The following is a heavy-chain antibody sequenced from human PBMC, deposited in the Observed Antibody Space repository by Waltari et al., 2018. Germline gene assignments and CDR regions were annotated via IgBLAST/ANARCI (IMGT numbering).Heavy chain of an antibody. D-gene: IGHD1-26*01. CDR2: IKQDGSEK. V-gene: IGHV3-7*01. CDR1: GFSFSGSW. CDR3: YVGVTDY. J-gene: IGHJ4*02. Sequence: EVQLVESGGGLVQPGGSLRRSCAASGFSFSGSWMSWVRQAPGKGLEWVANIKQDGSEKNYVDSVKGRFTISRDNAKNSLYLQMNSLRAEDTAVYFCYVGVTDYWGQGTLVTVSS.